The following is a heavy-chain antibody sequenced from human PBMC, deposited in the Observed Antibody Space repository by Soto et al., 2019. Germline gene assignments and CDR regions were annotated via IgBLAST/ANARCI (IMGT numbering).Heavy chain of an antibody. V-gene: IGHV4-31*03. Sequence: SETLSLTCTVSGGSISSGGYYWSWIRQHPGKGLEWIGYIYYSGSTYYNPSLKSRVTISVDTSKNQFSLKLSSVTAADTAVYYCARVPTMVRGVNGWFDPWGQGTLVTVSS. D-gene: IGHD3-10*01. CDR2: IYYSGST. CDR3: ARVPTMVRGVNGWFDP. J-gene: IGHJ5*02. CDR1: GGSISSGGYY.